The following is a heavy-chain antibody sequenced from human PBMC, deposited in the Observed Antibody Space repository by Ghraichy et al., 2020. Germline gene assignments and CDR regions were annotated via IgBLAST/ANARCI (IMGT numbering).Heavy chain of an antibody. CDR3: AALTRQDAFDI. Sequence: LTCAASGFTFSTYAMSWVRQAPGKGLEWVSAISGSGDSTSYADSVKGRFTISRDNSKNTLYLEMNSLRGEDTAVYYCAALTRQDAFDIWGQGTMVTVSS. CDR2: ISGSGDST. D-gene: IGHD3-9*01. J-gene: IGHJ3*02. CDR1: GFTFSTYA. V-gene: IGHV3-23*01.